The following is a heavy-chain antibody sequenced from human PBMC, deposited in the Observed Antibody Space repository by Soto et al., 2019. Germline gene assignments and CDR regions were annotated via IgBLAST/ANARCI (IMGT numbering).Heavy chain of an antibody. D-gene: IGHD3-10*01. CDR1: GFTFSSYS. V-gene: IGHV3-21*01. Sequence: GGSLRLSCAASGFTFSSYSMNWVRQAPGKGLEWVSSISSSSSNTYYADSVKGRFTISRDNAKNTLYLQMNSLRAEDTAVYYCAKLDRGYFDYWGQGTLVTVSS. CDR2: ISSSSSNT. J-gene: IGHJ4*02. CDR3: AKLDRGYFDY.